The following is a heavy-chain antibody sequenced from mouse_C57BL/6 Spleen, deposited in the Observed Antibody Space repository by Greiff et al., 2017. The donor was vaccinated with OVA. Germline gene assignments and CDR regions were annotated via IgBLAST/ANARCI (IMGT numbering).Heavy chain of an antibody. CDR2: FYPGSGSI. D-gene: IGHD2-4*01. CDR1: GYTFTEYT. J-gene: IGHJ4*01. CDR3: ARHEGYYDYDRGAMDY. V-gene: IGHV1-62-2*01. Sequence: VQLQESGAELVKPGASVKLSCKASGYTFTEYTIHWVKQRSGQGLEWIGWFYPGSGSIKYNEKFKDKATLTADKSSSTVYMELSRLTSEDSAVYFCARHEGYYDYDRGAMDYWGQGTSVTVSS.